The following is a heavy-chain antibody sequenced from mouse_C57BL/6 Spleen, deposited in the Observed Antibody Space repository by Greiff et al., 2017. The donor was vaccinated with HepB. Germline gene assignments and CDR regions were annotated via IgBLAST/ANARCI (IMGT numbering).Heavy chain of an antibody. V-gene: IGHV1-55*01. CDR3: ARGNWADY. D-gene: IGHD4-1*01. Sequence: QVHVKQSGAELVKPGASVKMSCKASGYTFTSYWITWVKQRSGQGLEWIGDIYPGSGSTNYNEKFKSKATLTVDTSSSTAYMQLSSLTSEDSAVYYCARGNWADYWGQGTTLTVSS. CDR2: IYPGSGST. J-gene: IGHJ2*01. CDR1: GYTFTSYW.